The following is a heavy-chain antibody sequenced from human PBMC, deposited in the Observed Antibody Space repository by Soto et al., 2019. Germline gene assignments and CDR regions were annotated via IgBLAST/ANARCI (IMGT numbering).Heavy chain of an antibody. Sequence: GASVKVSCKASGYTFTSYAMHWVRQAPGQRLEWMGWINAGNGNTKYSQKFQGRVTITRDTSASTAYMELSSLRSEDTAVYYCAISTRSGWYGIDFDYWGQGTLVTVSS. J-gene: IGHJ4*02. CDR1: GYTFTSYA. CDR2: INAGNGNT. V-gene: IGHV1-3*01. D-gene: IGHD6-19*01. CDR3: AISTRSGWYGIDFDY.